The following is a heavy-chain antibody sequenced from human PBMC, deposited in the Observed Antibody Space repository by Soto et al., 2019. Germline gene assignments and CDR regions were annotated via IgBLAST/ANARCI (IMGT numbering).Heavy chain of an antibody. V-gene: IGHV3-23*01. Sequence: EVQLLESGGGLVQPGGSLRLSCGGSGFTFNSYAMTLVRQAPGKGLEWVSAISGSGGTTYYANSVKGRFTISRDQSKDTLYLQLNSLRPEDTAIYYCAKDRHYGSGTYSDSYLDYWGQGTLVTVSS. J-gene: IGHJ4*02. CDR1: GFTFNSYA. CDR3: AKDRHYGSGTYSDSYLDY. CDR2: ISGSGGTT. D-gene: IGHD3-10*01.